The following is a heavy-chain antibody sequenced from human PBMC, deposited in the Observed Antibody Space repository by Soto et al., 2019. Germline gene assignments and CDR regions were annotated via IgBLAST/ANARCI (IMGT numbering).Heavy chain of an antibody. V-gene: IGHV1-69*06. CDR3: ASVGGLTIYYYYGMDV. CDR1: GGTFSSYA. J-gene: IGHJ6*02. D-gene: IGHD3-16*01. CDR2: IIPIFGTA. Sequence: GASVKVSCKASGGTFSSYAISWVRQAPGQGLEWMGGIIPIFGTANYAQKFQGRVTITADKSTSTAYMELSSLRSEDTAVYYCASVGGLTIYYYYGMDVWGQGTTVTVSS.